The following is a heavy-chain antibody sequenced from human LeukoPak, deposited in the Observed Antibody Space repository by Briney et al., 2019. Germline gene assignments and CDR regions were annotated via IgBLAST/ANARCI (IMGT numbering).Heavy chain of an antibody. Sequence: SVKVSCKASGGTFSSYAISWVRQAPGQGLEWMGGIIPIFGTANYAQKFQGRVTITADESTSTAYMELSSLRSEDTAVYYCAGSGWYGEGFAYWGQGTLVTVSS. CDR2: IIPIFGTA. V-gene: IGHV1-69*13. CDR3: AGSGWYGEGFAY. D-gene: IGHD6-19*01. J-gene: IGHJ4*02. CDR1: GGTFSSYA.